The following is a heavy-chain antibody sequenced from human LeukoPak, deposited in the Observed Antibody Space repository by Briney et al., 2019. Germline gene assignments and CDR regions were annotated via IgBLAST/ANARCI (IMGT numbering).Heavy chain of an antibody. D-gene: IGHD6-19*01. J-gene: IGHJ6*03. CDR3: VRDQWLAYNYYMDV. CDR2: ISGSGGST. CDR1: GFTFSSYA. Sequence: GGSLRLSCAASGFTFSSYAMSWLRQAPGKGLEWVSAISGSGGSTYYADSVKGRFTISRDNAENSLYLQMNSLRAEDTAVYFCVRDQWLAYNYYMDVWGKGTTVTVSS. V-gene: IGHV3-23*01.